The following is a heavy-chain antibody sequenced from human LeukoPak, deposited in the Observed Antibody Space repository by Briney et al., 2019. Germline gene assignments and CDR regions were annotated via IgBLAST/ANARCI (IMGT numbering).Heavy chain of an antibody. CDR3: ARDELYCSSTSCYASYYYYGMDV. V-gene: IGHV1-2*06. J-gene: IGHJ6*02. D-gene: IGHD2-2*01. Sequence: ASVKVSCKASGYTFTGYYMHWVRQAPGQGLEWMGRINPNSGGTNYAQKLQGRVTMTTDTSTSTAYMELRSLRSDDTAVYYCARDELYCSSTSCYASYYYYGMDVWGQGTTVTVSS. CDR1: GYTFTGYY. CDR2: INPNSGGT.